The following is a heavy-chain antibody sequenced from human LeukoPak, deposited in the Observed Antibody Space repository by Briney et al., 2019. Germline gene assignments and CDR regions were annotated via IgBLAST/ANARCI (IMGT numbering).Heavy chain of an antibody. V-gene: IGHV3-64D*06. D-gene: IGHD1-1*01. CDR1: GFTFTSHV. CDR3: VREGLERRTNFDY. Sequence: GGSLRLSCSASGFTFTSHVMHWARQAPGKGLQYYAGSVKGRFTIFRDSSKNTVYLQMNSLTAEDTAAYYCVREGLERRTNFDYWGQGTLVSVSS. J-gene: IGHJ4*02.